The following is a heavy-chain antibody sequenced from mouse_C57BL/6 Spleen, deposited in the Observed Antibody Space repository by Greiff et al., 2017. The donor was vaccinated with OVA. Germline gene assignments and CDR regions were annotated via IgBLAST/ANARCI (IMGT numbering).Heavy chain of an antibody. CDR2: INPSTGGT. CDR1: GYSFTGYY. V-gene: IGHV1-42*01. D-gene: IGHD2-3*01. CDR3: ARRGDGYPWFAY. J-gene: IGHJ3*01. Sequence: EVQVVESGPELVKPGASVKISCKASGYSFTGYYMNWVKQSPEKSLEWIGEINPSTGGTTYNQKFKAKATLTVDKSSSTAYMQLKSLTSEDSAVYYCARRGDGYPWFAYWGQGTLVTVSA.